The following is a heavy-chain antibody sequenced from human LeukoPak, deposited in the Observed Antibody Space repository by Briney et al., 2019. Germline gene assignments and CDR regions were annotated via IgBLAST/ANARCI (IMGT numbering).Heavy chain of an antibody. CDR3: ARRVAVKPYYGMDV. V-gene: IGHV4-59*08. Sequence: SETLSLTCTVSGGSISNYYWSWIRQPPGKGLEWIAYIYYSGSTNYNPSLNSRVTISVDTSKNQFSLKVNSVTAADTAVYYCARRVAVKPYYGMDVWGQGTTVTVSS. CDR2: IYYSGST. J-gene: IGHJ6*02. CDR1: GGSISNYY. D-gene: IGHD6-19*01.